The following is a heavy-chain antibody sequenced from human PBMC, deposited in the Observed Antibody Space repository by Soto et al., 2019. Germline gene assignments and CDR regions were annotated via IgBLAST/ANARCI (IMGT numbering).Heavy chain of an antibody. Sequence: ASVKVSCKASGYTFTSYGISWVRQAPGQGLEWMGWISAYNGNTNYAQKLQGRVTMTTDTSTSTAYMELRSLRSDDTAVYYCARFCSGGSCYPDYYGMDVWGQGTTVTVSS. J-gene: IGHJ6*02. D-gene: IGHD2-15*01. V-gene: IGHV1-18*01. CDR3: ARFCSGGSCYPDYYGMDV. CDR1: GYTFTSYG. CDR2: ISAYNGNT.